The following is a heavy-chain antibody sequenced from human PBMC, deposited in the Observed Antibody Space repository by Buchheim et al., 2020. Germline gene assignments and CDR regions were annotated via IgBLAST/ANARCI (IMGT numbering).Heavy chain of an antibody. CDR3: ARGGWPSYYYYGMTS. CDR1: GGSISSYY. Sequence: QVQLQESGPGLVKPSETLSLTCTVSGGSISSYYWSWIRQPPGKGLEWIGYIYYSGSTNYNPSLKSRVTISVDTSKNQFSLKLSSVTAADTAVYYCARGGWPSYYYYGMTSGAKGP. V-gene: IGHV4-59*01. CDR2: IYYSGST. D-gene: IGHD5-24*01. J-gene: IGHJ6*02.